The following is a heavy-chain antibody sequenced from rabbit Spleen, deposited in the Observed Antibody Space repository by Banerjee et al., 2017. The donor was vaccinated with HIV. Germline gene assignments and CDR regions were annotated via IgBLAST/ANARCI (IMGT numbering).Heavy chain of an antibody. CDR3: ARNYVNAFDP. D-gene: IGHD1-1*01. J-gene: IGHJ2*01. CDR1: GVSFSANSY. CDR2: IEGGSSAFS. V-gene: IGHV1S40*01. Sequence: QSLEESGGDLVKPGASLTLTCIASGVSFSANSYICWVRQAPGKGLEWIACIEGGSSAFSYFASWAKGRFTISKTSSTTVTLQMTSLTAADTATYFCARNYVNAFDPWGQGTLVTVS.